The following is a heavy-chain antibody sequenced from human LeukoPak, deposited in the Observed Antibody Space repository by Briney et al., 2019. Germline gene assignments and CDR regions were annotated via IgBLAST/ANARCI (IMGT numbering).Heavy chain of an antibody. CDR3: ARGWYSIQFDP. CDR1: GYSISSGYY. Sequence: SETLSLTCTVSGYSISSGYYWGWIRQPPGKGLEWIGSIYHSGGTYYNPSLKSRVTISVDTSKNQFSLKLSSVTAVDTAVYYCARGWYSIQFDPWGQGTLVTVSS. V-gene: IGHV4-38-2*02. D-gene: IGHD6-13*01. CDR2: IYHSGGT. J-gene: IGHJ5*02.